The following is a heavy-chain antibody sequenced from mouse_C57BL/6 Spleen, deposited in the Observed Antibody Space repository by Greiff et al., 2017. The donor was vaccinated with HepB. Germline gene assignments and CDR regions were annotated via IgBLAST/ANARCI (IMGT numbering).Heavy chain of an antibody. D-gene: IGHD4-1*01. CDR3: ARNLGFDY. Sequence: EVKLVESGGGLVKPGGSLKLSCAASGFTFSSYAMSWVRQTPEKRLEWVATISDGGSYTYYPDNVKGRFTISRDNPKNNLYLQMSHLKSEDTAMYYCARNLGFDYWGQGTTLTVSS. V-gene: IGHV5-4*03. J-gene: IGHJ2*01. CDR1: GFTFSSYA. CDR2: ISDGGSYT.